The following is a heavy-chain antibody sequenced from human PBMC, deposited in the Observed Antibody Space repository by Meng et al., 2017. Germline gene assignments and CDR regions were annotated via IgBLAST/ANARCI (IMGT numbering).Heavy chain of an antibody. CDR1: GFTFSSYS. Sequence: GQLVGSGGGLVKPGGSLGLSCAASGFTFSSYSMNWVRQAPGKGLEWVSSISSSSSYIYYADSVKGRFTISRDNAKNSLYLQMNSLRAEDTAVYYCARVPVQLYSSSWPDYWGQGTLVTVSS. CDR3: ARVPVQLYSSSWPDY. D-gene: IGHD6-13*01. J-gene: IGHJ4*02. V-gene: IGHV3-21*01. CDR2: ISSSSSYI.